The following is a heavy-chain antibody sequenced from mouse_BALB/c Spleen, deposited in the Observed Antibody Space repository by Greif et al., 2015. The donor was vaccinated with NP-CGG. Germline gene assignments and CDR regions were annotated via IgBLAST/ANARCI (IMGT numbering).Heavy chain of an antibody. CDR3: ARGPYYYAMDY. J-gene: IGHJ4*01. CDR2: IDPSDSYT. CDR1: GYTFTSYW. Sequence: QVQLQQPGAELVKPGASVKLSCKASGYTFTSYWMHWVKQRPGQGLEWIGEIDPSDSYTNYNQKFKGKATLTVDKSSSTAYMQLSSLTSEDSAVYYCARGPYYYAMDYWGQGTSVTVSS. V-gene: IGHV1-69*02.